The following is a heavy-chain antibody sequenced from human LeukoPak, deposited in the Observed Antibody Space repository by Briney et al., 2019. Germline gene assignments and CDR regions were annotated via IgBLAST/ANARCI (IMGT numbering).Heavy chain of an antibody. Sequence: SETLSLTCTVSGGSVSSSSYYWGWIRQPPGKGLEWIGSMYYTGSTYYNPSLKSRVTISVDTSKNQFSLKLSSVTAADTAVYYCARHVGYYDTTGNFRDYWGQDTVVTVSS. D-gene: IGHD3-22*01. CDR1: GGSVSSSSYY. J-gene: IGHJ4*02. V-gene: IGHV4-39*01. CDR3: ARHVGYYDTTGNFRDY. CDR2: MYYTGST.